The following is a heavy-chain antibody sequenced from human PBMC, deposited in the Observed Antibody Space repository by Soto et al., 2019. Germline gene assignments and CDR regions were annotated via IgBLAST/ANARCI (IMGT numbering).Heavy chain of an antibody. V-gene: IGHV3-21*01. D-gene: IGHD6-13*01. CDR1: VFTGSSYS. CDR3: ARDRAAAAGTMDYYYGMDV. J-gene: IGHJ6*02. Sequence: RALRPSSPASVFTGSSYSMNWVSQAQGRGLEWVSSISSSSSYIYYADSVKGRFTISRDNAKNSLYLQMNSLRAEDTAVYSCARDRAAAAGTMDYYYGMDVWGQGTTVTVSS. CDR2: ISSSSSYI.